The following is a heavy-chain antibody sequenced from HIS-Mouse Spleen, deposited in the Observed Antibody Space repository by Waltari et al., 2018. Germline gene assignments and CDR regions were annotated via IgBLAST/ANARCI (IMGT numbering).Heavy chain of an antibody. CDR1: GYTLTELS. CDR3: ATRIVGAHRRDWFDP. CDR2: FDPEEGET. Sequence: QVQLVQSGAEVKKPGASVKVSCKVSGYTLTELSMHWVRQAPGKGLEWMGGFDPEEGETSYGQKCQGRGTMTEDTPTDTAYMELSSLRSEDTAVYYCATRIVGAHRRDWFDPWGQGTLVTVSS. V-gene: IGHV1-24*01. D-gene: IGHD1-26*01. J-gene: IGHJ5*02.